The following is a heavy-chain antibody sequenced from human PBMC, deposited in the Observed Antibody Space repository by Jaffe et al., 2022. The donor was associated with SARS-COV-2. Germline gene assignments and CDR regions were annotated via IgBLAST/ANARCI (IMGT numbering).Heavy chain of an antibody. CDR3: ARDGGSTSSGKRARFDY. V-gene: IGHV4-61*02. D-gene: IGHD3-16*01. CDR1: GGSISSGSYY. J-gene: IGHJ4*02. CDR2: IYTSGST. Sequence: QVQLQESGPGLVKPSQTLSLTCTVSGGSISSGSYYWSWIRQPAGKGLEWIGRIYTSGSTNYNPSLKSRVTISVDTSKNQFSLKLSSVTAADTAVYYCARDGGSTSSGKRARFDYWGQGTLVTVSS.